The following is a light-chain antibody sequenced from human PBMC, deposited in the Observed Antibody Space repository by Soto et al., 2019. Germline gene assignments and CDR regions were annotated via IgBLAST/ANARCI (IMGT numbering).Light chain of an antibody. CDR1: QNVSSY. J-gene: IGKJ4*01. CDR3: QQRSNWLT. V-gene: IGKV3-11*01. Sequence: EIVLTQSAATLSGSPGERATLSCRASQNVSSYLAWYQQKPGQAPSLLIYDASNRATGIPARFSGSGSGTDFTLTISSLEPEDFAVYYCQQRSNWLTFGGGTKVDIK. CDR2: DAS.